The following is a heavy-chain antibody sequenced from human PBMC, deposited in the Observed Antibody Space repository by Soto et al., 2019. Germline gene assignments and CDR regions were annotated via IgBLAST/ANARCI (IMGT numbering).Heavy chain of an antibody. D-gene: IGHD1-7*01. CDR3: SKGPQVELPLDY. J-gene: IGHJ4*02. CDR2: FSGSGTKT. Sequence: GGSLRLSCAASGFTFSSYAMSWVRQAPGKGLEWVSVFSGSGTKTYYADSVKGRFTISRDNSKNTLYLQMNSLRVEDTAIYYLSKGPQVELPLDYWGQGTLVTVSS. V-gene: IGHV3-23*01. CDR1: GFTFSSYA.